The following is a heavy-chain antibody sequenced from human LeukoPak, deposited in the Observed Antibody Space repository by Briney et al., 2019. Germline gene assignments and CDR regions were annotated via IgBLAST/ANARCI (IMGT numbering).Heavy chain of an antibody. CDR3: ARSGSGTYYNGTFDY. D-gene: IGHD3-10*01. CDR2: IYYSGST. V-gene: IGHV4-39*01. Sequence: SETLSLTCTVSGDSISSGSYYWGWIRQPPGEGLEWIGSIYYSGSTYYNPSLKSRVTISVDTSKNQFSLKLSSVTAADTAVYYCARSGSGTYYNGTFDYWGQGTLVTVSS. CDR1: GDSISSGSYY. J-gene: IGHJ4*02.